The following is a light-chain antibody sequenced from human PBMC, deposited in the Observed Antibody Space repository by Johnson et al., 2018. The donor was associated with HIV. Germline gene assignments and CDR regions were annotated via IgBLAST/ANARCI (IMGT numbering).Light chain of an antibody. CDR1: TSNIGNNY. CDR2: EKN. Sequence: QSVLTQPPSVSAAPGQKVTISCSGSTSNIGNNYVSWYQQLPGTAPKLLIYEKNKRPSGIPDRFSGSKSGTSATLGITGLQTGDEADYYCGTWDSSLSAGRGVFGTGTKVTVL. J-gene: IGLJ1*01. CDR3: GTWDSSLSAGRGV. V-gene: IGLV1-51*02.